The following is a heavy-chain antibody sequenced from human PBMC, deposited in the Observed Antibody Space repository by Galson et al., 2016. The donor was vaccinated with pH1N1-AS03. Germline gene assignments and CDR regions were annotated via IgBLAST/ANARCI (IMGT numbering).Heavy chain of an antibody. J-gene: IGHJ5*02. CDR1: AYIFGNYW. D-gene: IGHD3-9*01. Sequence: QSGAEVKKPGESLKISCRASAYIFGNYWFAWVRQMPGKGLEWMGIMYPANSDIRYSPSFQGQVTISADTSINTVFLEWNSLRASDTAIYYCARRVSLTGREFDPWGQGTLVTVSS. CDR2: MYPANSDI. V-gene: IGHV5-51*01. CDR3: ARRVSLTGREFDP.